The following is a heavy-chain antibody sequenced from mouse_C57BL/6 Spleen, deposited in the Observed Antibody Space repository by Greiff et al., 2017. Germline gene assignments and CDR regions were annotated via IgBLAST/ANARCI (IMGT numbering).Heavy chain of an antibody. CDR1: GYSITSGYY. J-gene: IGHJ3*01. Sequence: VQLKESGPGLVKPSQSLSLTCSVTGYSITSGYYWNWIRQFPGNKLEWMGYISYDGSNNYNPSLKNRISITRDTSKNQFFLKLNSVTTEDTATYYCASGPRAWFAYWGQGTLVTVSA. CDR2: ISYDGSN. CDR3: ASGPRAWFAY. V-gene: IGHV3-6*01.